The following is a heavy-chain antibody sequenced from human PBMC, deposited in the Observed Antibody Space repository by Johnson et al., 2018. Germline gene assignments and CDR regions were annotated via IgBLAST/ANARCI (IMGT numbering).Heavy chain of an antibody. CDR1: GFTFSNYA. CDR2: ISWNSGSI. D-gene: IGHD4-23*01. CDR3: ARDVGRWNDAFDI. V-gene: IGHV3-9*01. Sequence: VQLVQSGGGVVQPGRSLRLSCAASGFTFSNYAMSWVRQPPGKGLEWVSGISWNSGSIGYADSVKGRFTISRDNAKNSLYLQMNSLRAEDTALYYCARDVGRWNDAFDIWGQGTMVTVS. J-gene: IGHJ3*02.